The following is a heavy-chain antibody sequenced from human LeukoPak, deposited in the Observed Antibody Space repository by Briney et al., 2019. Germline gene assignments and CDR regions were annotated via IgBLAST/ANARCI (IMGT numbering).Heavy chain of an antibody. CDR2: ISGSGETT. CDR3: AKRGYTYGGHFDY. Sequence: GGSLRLSCEASGFTFSSFHMSWVREAPGKGLEWVSAISGSGETTYYADSVKGRFTVSRDNSKNTLYVQMDSLRAEDTAVYYCAKRGYTYGGHFDYWGQGALVTVSS. V-gene: IGHV3-23*01. J-gene: IGHJ4*02. D-gene: IGHD5-18*01. CDR1: GFTFSSFH.